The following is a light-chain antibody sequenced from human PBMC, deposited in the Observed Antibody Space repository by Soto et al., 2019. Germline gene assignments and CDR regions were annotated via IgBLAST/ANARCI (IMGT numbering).Light chain of an antibody. V-gene: IGKV3-15*01. CDR3: QHYDSSPPYT. Sequence: EIVMTQSPATLSVSPGERATLSCRASQSVSSNLAWYQQKPGQAPRLLIYGASTRATGIPARVSGSGSGTEFTLTISSLQSEDYAVYYCQHYDSSPPYTFGQGTRLEI. J-gene: IGKJ5*01. CDR2: GAS. CDR1: QSVSSN.